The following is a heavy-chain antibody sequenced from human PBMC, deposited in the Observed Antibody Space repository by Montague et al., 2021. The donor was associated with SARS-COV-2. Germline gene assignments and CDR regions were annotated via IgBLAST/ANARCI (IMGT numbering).Heavy chain of an antibody. Sequence: TLSLTCTVSGGSISSGSYYWSWIRQPAGKGLEWIGRIYTSGSTHYNPSLKSRVTISVDTSKNQFSLKLSSVTAADTAVYYGARQPPTWYTNYYYYYGMDVWGQGTTVTVSS. V-gene: IGHV4-61*02. CDR2: IYTSGST. CDR3: ARQPPTWYTNYYYYYGMDV. J-gene: IGHJ6*02. D-gene: IGHD6-13*01. CDR1: GGSISSGSYY.